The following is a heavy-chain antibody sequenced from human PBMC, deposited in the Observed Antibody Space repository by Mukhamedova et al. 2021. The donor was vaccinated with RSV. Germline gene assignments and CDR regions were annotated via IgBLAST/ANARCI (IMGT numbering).Heavy chain of an antibody. J-gene: IGHJ4*02. CDR3: ARGVVVVAGHFDY. CDR2: IYYSGST. D-gene: IGHD2-15*01. V-gene: IGHV4-30-4*01. Sequence: IYYSGSTYYNPSLKSRVTISVDTSKNQFSLKLSSVTAADTAVYYCARGVVVVAGHFDYWGQGTLVTVSS.